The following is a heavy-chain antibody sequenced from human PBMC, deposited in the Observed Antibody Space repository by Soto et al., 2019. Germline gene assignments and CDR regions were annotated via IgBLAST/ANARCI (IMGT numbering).Heavy chain of an antibody. Sequence: ASVKVSCKASGYTFTSYYMHWVRQAPGQGLEWMGIINPSGGSTSYAQKFQGRVTMTRGTSTSTVYMELSSLRSEDTAVYYCARQTEGYSSGWYFDYWGQGTLVTVSS. CDR1: GYTFTSYY. CDR2: INPSGGST. V-gene: IGHV1-46*01. CDR3: ARQTEGYSSGWYFDY. D-gene: IGHD6-19*01. J-gene: IGHJ4*02.